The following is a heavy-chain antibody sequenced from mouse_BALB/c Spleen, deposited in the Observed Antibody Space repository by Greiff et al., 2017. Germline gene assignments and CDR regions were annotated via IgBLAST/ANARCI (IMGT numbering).Heavy chain of an antibody. Sequence: EVKLQESGAELVRSGASVKLSCTASGFNIKDYYMHWVKQRPEQGLEWIGWIDPENGDTEYAPKFQGKATMTADTSSNTAYLQLSSLTSEDTAVYYCNALVLYAMDYWGQGTSVTVSS. J-gene: IGHJ4*01. CDR3: NALVLYAMDY. CDR2: IDPENGDT. D-gene: IGHD1-1*02. V-gene: IGHV14-4*02. CDR1: GFNIKDYY.